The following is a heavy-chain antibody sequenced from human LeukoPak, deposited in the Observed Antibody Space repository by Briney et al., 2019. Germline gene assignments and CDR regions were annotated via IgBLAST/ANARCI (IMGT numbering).Heavy chain of an antibody. V-gene: IGHV7-4-1*02. D-gene: IGHD5-18*01. J-gene: IGHJ5*02. CDR1: GYTFTSYA. CDR3: ARDRVQLWLDHYFFDP. CDR2: INTNTGNP. Sequence: ASVKVSCKASGYTFTSYAMKWVRQAPGQGLEWMGWINTNTGNPTYAQGFTGRFVFSLDTSVSTAYLQISSLKAEDTAVYYCARDRVQLWLDHYFFDPWGQGTLVTVSS.